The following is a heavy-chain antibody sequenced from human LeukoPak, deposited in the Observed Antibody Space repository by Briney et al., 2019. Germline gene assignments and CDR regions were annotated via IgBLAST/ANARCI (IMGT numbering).Heavy chain of an antibody. V-gene: IGHV4-39*01. Sequence: SETLSLTCTVSGGSICSNNYYWGWIRQPPGRGLEWIGSIYYSGSIYYNPSLKSRVTISVDTSKNQFSLKLSSVTAADTAVYYCASSYCSSTSCYFVFDYWGQGTLVTVSS. CDR1: GGSICSNNYY. CDR3: ASSYCSSTSCYFVFDY. CDR2: IYYSGSI. J-gene: IGHJ4*02. D-gene: IGHD2-2*01.